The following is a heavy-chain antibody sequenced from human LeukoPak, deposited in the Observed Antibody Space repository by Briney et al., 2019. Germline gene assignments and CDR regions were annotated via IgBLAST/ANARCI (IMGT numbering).Heavy chain of an antibody. CDR3: ARTVSGYYYMDV. V-gene: IGHV3-11*01. Sequence: KPGGSLRLSCAASGFTFSYDYMSWIRQAPGKGLEWLSLISISGSTTYYADSVKCRFTISKDNTKNLLYLQMSILRVEDTAVYYCARTVSGYYYMDVWGKGTTVTVSS. D-gene: IGHD1-26*01. J-gene: IGHJ6*03. CDR2: ISISGSTT. CDR1: GFTFSYDY.